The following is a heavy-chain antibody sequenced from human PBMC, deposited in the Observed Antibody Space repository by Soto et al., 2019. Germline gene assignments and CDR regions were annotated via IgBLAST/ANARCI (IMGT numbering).Heavy chain of an antibody. CDR1: GGSISSYY. Sequence: SETLSLTCTVSGGSISSYYWSWIRQPPGKGLEWIGYIYYTGTTKYNPSLKSRVTISVDSSKNQFSLKLDSVTAAYTAVYYCARLGGYYQAFDSWGQGTLVTVSS. CDR2: IYYTGTT. V-gene: IGHV4-59*08. CDR3: ARLGGYYQAFDS. D-gene: IGHD3-22*01. J-gene: IGHJ4*02.